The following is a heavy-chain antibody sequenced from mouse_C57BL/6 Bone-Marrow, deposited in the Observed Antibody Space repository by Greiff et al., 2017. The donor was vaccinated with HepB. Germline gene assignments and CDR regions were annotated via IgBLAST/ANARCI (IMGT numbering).Heavy chain of an antibody. CDR3: ARLNYDYDWASWFAY. CDR2: IDPNSGGT. D-gene: IGHD2-4*01. Sequence: QVQLKQPGAELVKPGASVKLSCKASGYTFTSYWMHWVKQRPGRGLEWIGRIDPNSGGTKYNEKFKSKATLTVDKPSSTAYMQLSSLTSEDSAVYYCARLNYDYDWASWFAYWGQGTLVTVSA. CDR1: GYTFTSYW. V-gene: IGHV1-72*01. J-gene: IGHJ3*01.